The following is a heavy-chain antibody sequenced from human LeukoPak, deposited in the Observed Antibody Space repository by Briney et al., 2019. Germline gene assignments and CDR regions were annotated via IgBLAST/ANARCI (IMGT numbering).Heavy chain of an antibody. CDR3: ARGVRAGKGIDH. CDR1: GDSVSSKSAA. V-gene: IGHV6-1*01. J-gene: IGHJ4*02. CDR2: TYYRSKWNS. Sequence: SQTLSLTCAISGDSVSSKSAAWNWIRQSPSRGLEWLGRTYYRSKWNSDYAVSVKSRITINPDTSKNQVSLQLKSATTEDTAVYYCARGVRAGKGIDHWGQGTLVTVSS.